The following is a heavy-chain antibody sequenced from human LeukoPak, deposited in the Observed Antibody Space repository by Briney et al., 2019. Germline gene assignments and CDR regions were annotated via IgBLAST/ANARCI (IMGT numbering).Heavy chain of an antibody. V-gene: IGHV3-23*01. Sequence: GGSLRLSCASSGFTFSSCAMSWVRQAPGKGLEWVAAISAIGATRNYADSVKGRFTISRDNSRNTLYLQINSLRAEDTALYYCVTEAVVAFYYFDYWGQGTLVTVSS. CDR2: ISAIGATR. J-gene: IGHJ4*02. D-gene: IGHD2-2*01. CDR1: GFTFSSCA. CDR3: VTEAVVAFYYFDY.